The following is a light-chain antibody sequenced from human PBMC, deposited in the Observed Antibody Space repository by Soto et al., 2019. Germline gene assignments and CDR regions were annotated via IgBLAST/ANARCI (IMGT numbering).Light chain of an antibody. CDR3: SSYRTNSHMV. V-gene: IGLV2-8*01. J-gene: IGLJ2*01. CDR1: SSDIGGYKY. CDR2: EVT. Sequence: QSVLTQPPSASGSPGQSVTISCTGTSSDIGGYKYVSWYQHHPGKAPKLMIYEVTKRPSGVPDRFSGSKSGNTASLTVSGLHAEDEADYYCSSYRTNSHMVFGGGTKLTVL.